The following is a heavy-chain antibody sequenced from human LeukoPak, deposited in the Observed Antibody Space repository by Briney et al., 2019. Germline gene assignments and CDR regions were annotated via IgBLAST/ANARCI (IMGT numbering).Heavy chain of an antibody. J-gene: IGHJ4*02. CDR2: VDHSGNT. CDR3: AREGVSVTNFDY. Sequence: KSSETLSLTCAVFGGSISDSYWSWIRQSPGKGLEWIGEVDHSGNTNYNPSLKSRLTISVDTSKKQFSLNLNSVTAADTAIYYCAREGVSVTNFDYWGQGTLVTVSS. CDR1: GGSISDSY. D-gene: IGHD5/OR15-5a*01. V-gene: IGHV4-34*01.